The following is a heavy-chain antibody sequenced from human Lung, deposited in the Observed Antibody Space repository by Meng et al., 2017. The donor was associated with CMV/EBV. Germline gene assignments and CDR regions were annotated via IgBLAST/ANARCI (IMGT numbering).Heavy chain of an antibody. CDR2: IHPHRGDT. J-gene: IGHJ4*02. CDR3: ARDNNWGPDY. CDR1: GYTFTAHY. V-gene: IGHV1-2*02. D-gene: IGHD7-27*01. Sequence: SVKVSCKASGYTFTAHYFHWVRQAPGQGLEWMGWIHPHRGDTNYAQQFQGRVTLTRNTSINTGYMELTRLTSDDTAVYYCARDNNWGPDYWGQGTLVTVSS.